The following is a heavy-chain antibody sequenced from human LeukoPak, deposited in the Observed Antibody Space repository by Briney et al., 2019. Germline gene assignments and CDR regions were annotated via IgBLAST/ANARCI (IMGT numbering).Heavy chain of an antibody. CDR1: GGTFSSYA. CDR2: IIPILGIA. D-gene: IGHD1-1*01. CDR3: AARTNDGSDDAFDI. Sequence: ASVKVSCKACGGTFSSYAISWVRQAPGQGLKWMGRIIPILGIANYAQKFQGRVTTTADKSTSTAYMELSSLRSEDTAVYYCAARTNDGSDDAFDIWGQGTMVTVSS. J-gene: IGHJ3*02. V-gene: IGHV1-69*04.